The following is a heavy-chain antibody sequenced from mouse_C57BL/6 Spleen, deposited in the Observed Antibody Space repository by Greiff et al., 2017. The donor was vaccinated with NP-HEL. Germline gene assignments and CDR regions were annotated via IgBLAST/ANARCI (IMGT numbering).Heavy chain of an antibody. Sequence: EVHLVESGGDLVKPGGSLKLSCAASGFTFSSYGMSWVRQTPDKRLAWVATISSGGSYTYYPDSVKGRFTISRDNAKNTLYLQMSSLKSEDTAMYYCARRGSTYYYAMDYWGQGTSVTAAS. CDR3: ARRGSTYYYAMDY. V-gene: IGHV5-6*01. CDR2: ISSGGSYT. CDR1: GFTFSSYG. J-gene: IGHJ4*01. D-gene: IGHD1-1*01.